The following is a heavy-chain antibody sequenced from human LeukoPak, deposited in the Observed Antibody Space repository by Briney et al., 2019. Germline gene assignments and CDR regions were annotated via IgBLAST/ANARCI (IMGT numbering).Heavy chain of an antibody. V-gene: IGHV4-4*07. CDR3: TRGAYASGSSGSFDY. Sequence: SETLSLTCTVSGASISSNYWSWIRQPAGEGLEWIGRISTSGSSNYNPSLKSRVTMSVDTPKNQFSLKLNSVTAADTAVYYCTRGAYASGSSGSFDYWGQGTPVTVSS. CDR1: GASISSNY. D-gene: IGHD3-10*01. CDR2: ISTSGSS. J-gene: IGHJ4*02.